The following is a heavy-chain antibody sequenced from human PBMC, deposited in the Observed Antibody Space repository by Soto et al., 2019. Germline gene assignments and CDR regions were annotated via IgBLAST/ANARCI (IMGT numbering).Heavy chain of an antibody. Sequence: QVHLVQSGAEVKKPGASVKVSCQASGYAFTTYGITWVRQAPGQGLEWMGWISAHNGNTNYAQKLQGRVTVTRDTSTSTAYMELRSMRSDDTAVYYCARGRYGDYWGKGALVTVSS. CDR2: ISAHNGNT. CDR1: GYAFTTYG. D-gene: IGHD1-1*01. CDR3: ARGRYGDY. V-gene: IGHV1-18*01. J-gene: IGHJ4*02.